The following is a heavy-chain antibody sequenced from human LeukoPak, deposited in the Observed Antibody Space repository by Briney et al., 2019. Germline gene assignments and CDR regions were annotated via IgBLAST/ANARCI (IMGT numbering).Heavy chain of an antibody. D-gene: IGHD3-10*01. CDR2: INWNGGST. V-gene: IGHV3-20*04. Sequence: GGSLSLSCAASGFTFDDYGMSWVRHAPGKGLEWVSGINWNGGSTGYADSVKGRFTISRDNAKNSLYLQMNSLRAEDTALYYCARDTSSSYGSGSDYWGQGTLVTVS. CDR1: GFTFDDYG. J-gene: IGHJ4*02. CDR3: ARDTSSSYGSGSDY.